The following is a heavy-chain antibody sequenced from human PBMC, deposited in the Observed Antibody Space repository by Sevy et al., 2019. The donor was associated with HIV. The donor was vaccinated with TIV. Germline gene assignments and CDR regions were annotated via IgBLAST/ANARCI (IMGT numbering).Heavy chain of an antibody. CDR3: AREGCTRPQDY. Sequence: GGSLRLSCAASGFAFYDYSMSWIRQAPGKGLEWVATLSFGCGKINYADSVKGRFTISRDNSKNSFYLQMDNLRVEDTALYYRAREGCTRPQDYWGQGTRVTVSS. D-gene: IGHD2-8*01. CDR2: LSFGCGKI. V-gene: IGHV3-23*01. CDR1: GFAFYDYS. J-gene: IGHJ4*02.